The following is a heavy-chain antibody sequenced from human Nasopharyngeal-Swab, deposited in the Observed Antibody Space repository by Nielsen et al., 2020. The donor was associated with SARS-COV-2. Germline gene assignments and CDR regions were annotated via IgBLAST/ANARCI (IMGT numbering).Heavy chain of an antibody. CDR2: MYTSGST. D-gene: IGHD3-9*01. CDR3: AREDRWTLTSFYYALDV. CDR1: GVSISSGSYY. V-gene: IGHV4-61*09. J-gene: IGHJ6*02. Sequence: SETLSLTFPASGVSISSGSYYWSWIRQPAGKGLAWIWHMYTSGSTNYNPSLKSRVSISMDTSKNQFSLRLSSVTAADTSVYYCAREDRWTLTSFYYALDVWGQGSTVTVSS.